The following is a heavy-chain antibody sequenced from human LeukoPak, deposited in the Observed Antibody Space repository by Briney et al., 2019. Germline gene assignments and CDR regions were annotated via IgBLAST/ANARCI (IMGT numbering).Heavy chain of an antibody. CDR1: GGSFSGYY. Sequence: SETLSLTCAVYGGSFSGYYWSWIRQPPGKGLEWIGEINHSGSTNYNPSLKSRVTISVDTSKNQFSLKLSSVTAADTAVYYCARHIGDYYDSSGYYSGNWFDPWGQGTLVTVSS. V-gene: IGHV4-34*01. J-gene: IGHJ5*02. CDR3: ARHIGDYYDSSGYYSGNWFDP. CDR2: INHSGST. D-gene: IGHD3-22*01.